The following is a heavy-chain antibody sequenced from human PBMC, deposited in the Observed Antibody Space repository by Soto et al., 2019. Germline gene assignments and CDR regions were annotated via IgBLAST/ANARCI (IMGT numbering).Heavy chain of an antibody. J-gene: IGHJ4*02. Sequence: QVQMQQSGPGLVKPSQTLSLTCAISGDSLSSSRAAWNWSRQSPSRVIEWMGSTYYRSKCYDNYVVSVKGLISINPDTAKNQFSLYLSSVTPEYTAVYFCTSEGAASTDYGGNSDHWCPGTLVPCSS. D-gene: IGHD2-15*01. CDR1: GDSLSSSRAA. CDR3: TSEGAASTDYGGNSDH. CDR2: TYYRSKCYD. V-gene: IGHV6-1*01.